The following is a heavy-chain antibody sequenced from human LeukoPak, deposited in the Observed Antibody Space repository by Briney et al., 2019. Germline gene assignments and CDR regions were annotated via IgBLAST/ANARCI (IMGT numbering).Heavy chain of an antibody. D-gene: IGHD3-22*01. V-gene: IGHV3-11*04. CDR1: GFTFSDYY. CDR3: ARDNYDSSGYYYVFDY. Sequence: PGGSLRLSCAASGFTFSDYYMSWIRQAPGKGLEWVSYISSSGSTIYYADSVKGRFTISRDNAKNSLYLQMNSLRAEDTAVYYCARDNYDSSGYYYVFDYWGQGTLVTVSS. J-gene: IGHJ4*02. CDR2: ISSSGSTI.